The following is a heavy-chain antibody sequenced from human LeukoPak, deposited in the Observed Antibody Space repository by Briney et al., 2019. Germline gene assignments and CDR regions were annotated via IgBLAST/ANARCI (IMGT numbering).Heavy chain of an antibody. CDR3: ARLSYYDSSGYYYVRWGWFDP. CDR1: GGSISSYY. Sequence: PSETLPLTCTVSGGSISSYYWSWIRQPPGKGLEWIGYIYYSGSTNYNPSLKSRVTISVDTSKNQFSLKLSSVTAADTAVYYCARLSYYDSSGYYYVRWGWFDPWGQGTLVTVSS. D-gene: IGHD3-22*01. J-gene: IGHJ5*02. CDR2: IYYSGST. V-gene: IGHV4-59*08.